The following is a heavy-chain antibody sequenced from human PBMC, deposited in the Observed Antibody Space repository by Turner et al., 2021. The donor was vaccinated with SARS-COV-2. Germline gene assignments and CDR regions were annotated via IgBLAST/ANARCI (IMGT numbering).Heavy chain of an antibody. D-gene: IGHD6-13*01. CDR2: IYSGGST. V-gene: IGHV3-53*01. J-gene: IGHJ5*02. CDR1: GFTVSNNY. Sequence: EVQLVRSGGGLIQPGGSLRLSCAASGFTVSNNYMSWVRQAPGKGLEWVSVIYSGGSTYYADSVKGRFTISRDNARNSLYLQMDSLTADDTAVYFCARVVAGAGTHWFDPWGQGTLVTVSS. CDR3: ARVVAGAGTHWFDP.